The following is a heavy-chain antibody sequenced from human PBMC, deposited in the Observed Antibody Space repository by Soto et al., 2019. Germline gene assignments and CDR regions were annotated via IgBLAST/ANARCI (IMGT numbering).Heavy chain of an antibody. CDR3: AKDFWVTVTTGFYHMDV. V-gene: IGHV3-23*01. CDR1: GFTFSTYA. J-gene: IGHJ6*03. Sequence: EAQLLESGGGLVQPGGSTRLSCAASGFTFSTYAMTWVRQAPGKGLEWVSTITSSGETTYYADSVKGRFTISRDNSKNTLFLQMSSLRVEDTAVYYCAKDFWVTVTTGFYHMDVWGKGTTVTVSS. CDR2: ITSSGETT. D-gene: IGHD4-17*01.